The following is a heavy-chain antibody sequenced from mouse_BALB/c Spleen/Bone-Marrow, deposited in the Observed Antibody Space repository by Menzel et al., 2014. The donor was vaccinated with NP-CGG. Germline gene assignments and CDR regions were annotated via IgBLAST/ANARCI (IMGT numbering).Heavy chain of an antibody. D-gene: IGHD1-1*02. CDR3: ARRFTTVVTTGDY. J-gene: IGHJ2*01. V-gene: IGHV1-7*01. CDR2: ISPNTGYP. CDR1: GYTFTSYW. Sequence: VQLQQSGAELAKPGASVKMSCKASGYTFTSYWMHWVKQRPGQGLEWIGYISPNTGYPEYNQKFKDKATLTADKSSSTAYMQLSSLTSEDSAVYYCARRFTTVVTTGDYWGQGTTLTVSS.